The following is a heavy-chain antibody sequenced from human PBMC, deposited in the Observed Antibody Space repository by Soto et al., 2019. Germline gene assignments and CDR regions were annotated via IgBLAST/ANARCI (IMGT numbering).Heavy chain of an antibody. CDR3: ARHEAVAGDFDY. CDR2: IYYSGST. Sequence: SETLSLTCTVSGGSISSYYWSWIRQPPGKGLEWIGYIYYSGSTNYNPSLKSRVTISVDTSKNQFSLKLSSVTAADTAVYYCARHEAVAGDFDYWGQGTLVTVSS. D-gene: IGHD6-19*01. V-gene: IGHV4-59*08. J-gene: IGHJ4*02. CDR1: GGSISSYY.